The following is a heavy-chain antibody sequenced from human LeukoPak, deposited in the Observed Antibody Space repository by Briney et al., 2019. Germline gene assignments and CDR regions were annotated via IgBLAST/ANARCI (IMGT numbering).Heavy chain of an antibody. CDR2: INHSGRT. D-gene: IGHD1-7*01. Sequence: NPSETLSLTCAVSGGSISSGGYSWSWIRQPPGKGLEWISYINHSGRTNYNTSLKSRVIISVDTSKNQFSLKVNSVTAADTAMYYCARQPDVAGITGMGWFDPWGQGTLVTVSS. CDR3: ARQPDVAGITGMGWFDP. V-gene: IGHV4-61*08. CDR1: GGSISSGGYS. J-gene: IGHJ5*02.